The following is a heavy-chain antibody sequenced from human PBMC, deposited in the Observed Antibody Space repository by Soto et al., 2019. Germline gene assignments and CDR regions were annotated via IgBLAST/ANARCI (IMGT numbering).Heavy chain of an antibody. CDR1: GFTFSSYG. CDR3: AKCGGIQQWLVHLYYYGMDV. Sequence: QVQLVESGGGVVQPGRSLRLSCAASGFTFSSYGMHWVRQAPGKGLEWVAVISYDGSNKYYADSVKCRFTISRDNSKNTLYLQMNSLRAEDTAVYYCAKCGGIQQWLVHLYYYGMDVWGQGTTVTVSS. J-gene: IGHJ6*02. CDR2: ISYDGSNK. V-gene: IGHV3-30*18. D-gene: IGHD6-19*01.